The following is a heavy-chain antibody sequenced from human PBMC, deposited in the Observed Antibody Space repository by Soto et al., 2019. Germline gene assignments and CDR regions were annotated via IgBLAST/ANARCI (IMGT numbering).Heavy chain of an antibody. Sequence: QVQLVESGGGVVQPGRSLRLSCAASGFTFRTYGMHWVRQAPGKGLEWLAVISNNGINKYYADSVKGRFTISRDNSRDTLLLQMNSLRGEDTAIYYCAKVIRADSTSSNFYYYSGLDVWGQGITVTVSS. CDR3: AKVIRADSTSSNFYYYSGLDV. J-gene: IGHJ6*02. V-gene: IGHV3-30*18. CDR2: ISNNGINK. D-gene: IGHD6-6*01. CDR1: GFTFRTYG.